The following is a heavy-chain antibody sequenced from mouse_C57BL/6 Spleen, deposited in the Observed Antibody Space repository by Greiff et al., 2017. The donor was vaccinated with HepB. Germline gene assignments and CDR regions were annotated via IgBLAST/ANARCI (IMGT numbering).Heavy chain of an antibody. CDR2: IYPGDGDT. CDR3: AREVTHFDY. D-gene: IGHD2-1*01. J-gene: IGHJ2*01. Sequence: VQLQQSGPELVKPGASVKISCKASGYAFSSSWMNWVKQRPGKGLEWIGRIYPGDGDTNYNGKFKGKATLTADKSSSTAYMQLSSLTSEDSAVYFCAREVTHFDYWGQGTTLTVSS. CDR1: GYAFSSSW. V-gene: IGHV1-82*01.